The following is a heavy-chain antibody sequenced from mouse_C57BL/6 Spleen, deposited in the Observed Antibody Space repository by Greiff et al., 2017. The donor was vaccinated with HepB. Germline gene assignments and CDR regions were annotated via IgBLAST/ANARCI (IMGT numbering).Heavy chain of an antibody. D-gene: IGHD2-3*01. Sequence: EVMLVESGGGLVKPGGSLKLSCAASGFTFSDYGMHWVRQAPEKGLEWVAYISSGSSTIYYADTVKGRFTISRDNAKNTLFLQMTRLRSEDTAMYYCARWLLQYFDVWGTGTTVTVSS. CDR1: GFTFSDYG. CDR3: ARWLLQYFDV. CDR2: ISSGSSTI. J-gene: IGHJ1*03. V-gene: IGHV5-17*01.